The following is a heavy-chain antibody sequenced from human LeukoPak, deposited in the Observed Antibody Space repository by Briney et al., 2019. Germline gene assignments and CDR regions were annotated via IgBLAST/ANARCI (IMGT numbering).Heavy chain of an antibody. CDR1: GYNFASYW. D-gene: IGHD5-24*01. Sequence: RTGESLKISCKGSGYNFASYWIGWVRQMPGKGLEWMGIIYPGDSDTRYSPSFQGQVTISADKSFNTAYLQWSSLKASDSAIYYCARQIEMATINPFDYWGQGTLVTVSS. V-gene: IGHV5-51*01. CDR3: ARQIEMATINPFDY. CDR2: IYPGDSDT. J-gene: IGHJ4*02.